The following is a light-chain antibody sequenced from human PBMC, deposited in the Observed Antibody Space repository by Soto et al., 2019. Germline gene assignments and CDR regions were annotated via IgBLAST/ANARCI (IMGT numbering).Light chain of an antibody. J-gene: IGLJ2*01. Sequence: QAVVTQPASVSGSPGQSITISCTGTRSDVGGYNYVSWYQQHPGNAPKLMIYDVSNRPSGVSNRFSGSKSGNTASLPISGLQAEDEADYYCSSYTISSTLVVFGGGTKVTVL. CDR2: DVS. V-gene: IGLV2-14*01. CDR1: RSDVGGYNY. CDR3: SSYTISSTLVV.